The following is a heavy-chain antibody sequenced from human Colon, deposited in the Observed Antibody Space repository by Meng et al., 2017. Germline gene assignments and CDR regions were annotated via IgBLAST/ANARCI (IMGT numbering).Heavy chain of an antibody. CDR3: ARGEWFGEFDY. CDR1: GHTFSRSG. CDR2: ISAYNGNT. Sequence: ASVKVSCKASGHTFSRSGVNWVRQATGQGLEWMGWISAYNGNTKYAQTLQGRVTLTIDASTSTAYMELRSLISDDTAVYYCARGEWFGEFDYWGQGTLVTVSS. D-gene: IGHD3-10*01. J-gene: IGHJ4*02. V-gene: IGHV1-18*01.